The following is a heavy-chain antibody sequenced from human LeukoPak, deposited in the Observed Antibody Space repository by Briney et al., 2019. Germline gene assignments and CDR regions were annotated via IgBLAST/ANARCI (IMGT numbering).Heavy chain of an antibody. D-gene: IGHD3-16*01. CDR1: GFTLSSYG. V-gene: IGHV3-74*01. CDR3: ARGEAMITFGGLVDY. Sequence: GGSLRLSCAPSGFTLSSYGVQGVREAPGKGVVWVSHISSDGSSTNYADSGKGRFTISRDNAKNSLYLQMNSLRAEDTAVYYCARGEAMITFGGLVDYWGQGTLLTVSS. J-gene: IGHJ4*02. CDR2: ISSDGSST.